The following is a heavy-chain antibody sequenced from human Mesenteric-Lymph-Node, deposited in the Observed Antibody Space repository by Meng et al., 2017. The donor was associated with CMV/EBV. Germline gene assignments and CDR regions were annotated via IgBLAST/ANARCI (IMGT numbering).Heavy chain of an antibody. V-gene: IGHV1-69*02. CDR3: ARGGIAAAGRLFDY. Sequence: SGGTFSSYTISWVRQAPGQGLEWMGRIIPILGIANYAQKFQGRVTITADKSTSTAYMELSSLRSEDTAVYYCARGGIAAAGRLFDYWGQGTLVTVSS. J-gene: IGHJ4*02. CDR2: IIPILGIA. D-gene: IGHD6-13*01. CDR1: GGTFSSYT.